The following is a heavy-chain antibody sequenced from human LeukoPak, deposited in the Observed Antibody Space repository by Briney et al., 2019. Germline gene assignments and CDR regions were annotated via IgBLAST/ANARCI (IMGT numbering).Heavy chain of an antibody. Sequence: GGSLRLSCAASGFTFSSYAMHWVRQAPGKGLEWVAVISYDGSNKYYADSVKGRFTISRDNSKNTLYLQMNSLRAEDTAVYYCATDMTTVTRGYWGQGTLVTVSS. J-gene: IGHJ4*02. V-gene: IGHV3-30-3*01. CDR3: ATDMTTVTRGY. CDR1: GFTFSSYA. CDR2: ISYDGSNK. D-gene: IGHD4-17*01.